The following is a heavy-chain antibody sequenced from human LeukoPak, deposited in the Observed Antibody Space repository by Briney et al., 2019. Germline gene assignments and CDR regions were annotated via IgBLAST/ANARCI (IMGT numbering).Heavy chain of an antibody. V-gene: IGHV1-2*02. CDR3: ARAFVRGVIMNTVFYYYGMDV. Sequence: ASVTVSCKASGYTFTGYYMHWVRQAPGQGLEWMGCINPNSGGTNYAQKFQGRVTMTRDTSISTAYMELSRLRSDDTAVYYCARAFVRGVIMNTVFYYYGMDVWGQGTTVTVSS. CDR1: GYTFTGYY. D-gene: IGHD3-10*01. CDR2: INPNSGGT. J-gene: IGHJ6*02.